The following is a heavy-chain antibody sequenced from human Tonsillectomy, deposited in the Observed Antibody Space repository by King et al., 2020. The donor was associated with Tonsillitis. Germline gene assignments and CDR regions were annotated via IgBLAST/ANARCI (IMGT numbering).Heavy chain of an antibody. D-gene: IGHD4-11*01. CDR1: GGSISSNY. V-gene: IGHV4-59*08. CDR3: ARHSPDLGNYVSFDL. Sequence: MQLQESGPGLVKPSETLSLTCTVSGGSISSNYWNWVRQLPGKGLEWIGYIYSSGTTNYNPSLKSRVTMSVDRSRNQFSLKLNSVTAADAAVYYCARHSPDLGNYVSFDLWGQGALVTVSS. J-gene: IGHJ4*02. CDR2: IYSSGTT.